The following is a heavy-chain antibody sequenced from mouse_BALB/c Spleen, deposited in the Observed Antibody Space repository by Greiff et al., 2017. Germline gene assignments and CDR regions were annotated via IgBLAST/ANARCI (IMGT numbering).Heavy chain of an antibody. CDR1: GFTFSSFG. Sequence: EVQGVESGGGLVQPGGSRKLSCAASGFTFSSFGMHWVRQAPEKGLEWVAYISSGSSTIYYADTVKGRFTISRDNPKNTLFLQMTSLRSEDTAMYYCAREDYYGLIDYWGQGTTLTVSS. D-gene: IGHD1-2*01. V-gene: IGHV5-17*02. CDR2: ISSGSSTI. CDR3: AREDYYGLIDY. J-gene: IGHJ2*01.